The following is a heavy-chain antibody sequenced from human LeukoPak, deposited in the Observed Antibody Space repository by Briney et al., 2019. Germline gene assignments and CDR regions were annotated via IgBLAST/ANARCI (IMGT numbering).Heavy chain of an antibody. V-gene: IGHV3-7*02. CDR3: ARSNWFDP. J-gene: IGHJ5*02. Sequence: GGSLRLSCTASGFIFSKYWMSWVRQAPGKGLEWVANMNQDGSEKYYVDSVKGRFTISRDNAKNSLYLQMNSLRAEDTAVYYCARSNWFDPWGQGTLVTVSS. CDR1: GFIFSKYW. CDR2: MNQDGSEK.